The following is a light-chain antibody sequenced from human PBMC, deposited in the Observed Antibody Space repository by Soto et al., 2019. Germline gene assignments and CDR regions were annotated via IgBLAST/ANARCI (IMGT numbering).Light chain of an antibody. CDR2: AAS. Sequence: DIQMTQSPSTLSASLGDRVTITCLASQSISSWLAWYQQKPGKAPKLLIYAASSLQSGVPSRFSGSGSETEFTLSISSLQPEDFATYFCQQIYSAPLTFGGGTKVDIK. CDR1: QSISSW. V-gene: IGKV1-39*01. CDR3: QQIYSAPLT. J-gene: IGKJ4*01.